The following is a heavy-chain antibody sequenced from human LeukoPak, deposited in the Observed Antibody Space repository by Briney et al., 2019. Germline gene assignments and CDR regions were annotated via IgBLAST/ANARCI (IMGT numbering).Heavy chain of an antibody. V-gene: IGHV4-34*01. Sequence: PSETLSLTCAVYGGSFSGYYWSWIRQPPGKGLEWIGEINHSGSTNYNPSLKSRVTISVDTSKNQFSLKLSSVTAADTAVYYCARVTGSVGATIDAFDIWGQGTMVTVSS. CDR3: ARVTGSVGATIDAFDI. J-gene: IGHJ3*02. D-gene: IGHD1-26*01. CDR1: GGSFSGYY. CDR2: INHSGST.